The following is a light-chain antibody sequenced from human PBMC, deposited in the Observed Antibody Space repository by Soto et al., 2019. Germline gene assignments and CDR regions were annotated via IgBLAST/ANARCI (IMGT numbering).Light chain of an antibody. CDR3: QPYTIAPRAT. V-gene: IGKV1-27*01. CDR2: AAS. Sequence: DIQMTQSPSSLSASVGDRVTITCRASQGISNYLAWYQQKPGKVPKLLIYAASTLQSGVPSRFSGSGSGTDFTLTISSLQPEDVATYYCQPYTIAPRATFGPGTKVDIK. CDR1: QGISNY. J-gene: IGKJ3*01.